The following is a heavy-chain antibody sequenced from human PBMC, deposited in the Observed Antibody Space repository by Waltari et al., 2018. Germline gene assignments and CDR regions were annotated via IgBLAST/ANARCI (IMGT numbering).Heavy chain of an antibody. V-gene: IGHV4-4*07. CDR2: SYTTGST. CDR1: VGSFSSYS. CDR3: ARVGAYSSSWYDLDY. Sequence: QVQLQESGPGLVTPSETLSLTCTVSVGSFSSYSWSGIRQPAGKGLEWIGRSYTTGSTNYNPSLKSRVTMSVDTSKNQFSLKLSSVTAADTAVYYCARVGAYSSSWYDLDYWGQGTLVTVSS. D-gene: IGHD6-13*01. J-gene: IGHJ4*02.